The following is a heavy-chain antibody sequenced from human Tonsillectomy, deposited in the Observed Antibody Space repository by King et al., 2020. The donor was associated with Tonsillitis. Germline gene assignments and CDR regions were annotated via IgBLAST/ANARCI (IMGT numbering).Heavy chain of an antibody. V-gene: IGHV4-38-2*02. CDR3: ARDAAAGDYFDY. Sequence: HVQLQESGPGLVKPSEILSLTCAVSGYSISSGYYWGWIRQPPGKGLEWIGSIYHSGSTYYNPSLKSRVTISVDTSKNQFSLKLSSVTAADTAVYYCARDAAAGDYFDYWGQGTLVTVSS. D-gene: IGHD6-13*01. J-gene: IGHJ4*02. CDR1: GYSISSGYY. CDR2: IYHSGST.